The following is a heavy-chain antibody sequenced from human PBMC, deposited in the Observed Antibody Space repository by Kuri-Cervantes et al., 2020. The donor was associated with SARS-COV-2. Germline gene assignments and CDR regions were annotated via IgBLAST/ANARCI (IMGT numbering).Heavy chain of an antibody. CDR3: ARDIAVAGTGYDY. V-gene: IGHV4-59*12. D-gene: IGHD6-19*01. J-gene: IGHJ4*02. CDR2: IYYSGST. CDR1: GGSISSYY. Sequence: GSLRLSCTVSGGSISSYYWSWIRQPPGKGLEGIGYIYYSGSTNYNPSLKSRVTISVDTSKNQFSLKLSSVTAADTAVYYCARDIAVAGTGYDYWGQGTLVTVSS.